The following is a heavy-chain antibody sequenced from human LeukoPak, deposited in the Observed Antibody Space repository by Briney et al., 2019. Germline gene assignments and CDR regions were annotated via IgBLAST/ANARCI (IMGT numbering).Heavy chain of an antibody. Sequence: SETLSLTCTVSGGSISSYYWSWIRQPPGKGLEWIGYIYYSGSTNYNPSLKSRVTISVDTSKNQFSLKLSSVTAADTAVYCCARVRLRSYMDVWGKGTTVTVSS. V-gene: IGHV4-59*01. CDR2: IYYSGST. CDR3: ARVRLRSYMDV. J-gene: IGHJ6*03. CDR1: GGSISSYY. D-gene: IGHD4-17*01.